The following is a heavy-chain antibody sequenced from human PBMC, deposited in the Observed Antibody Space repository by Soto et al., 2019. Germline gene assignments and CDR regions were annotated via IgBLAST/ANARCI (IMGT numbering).Heavy chain of an antibody. J-gene: IGHJ4*02. CDR2: INHSGST. Sequence: ASETLSLTCAVYGGSFSGYYWSWIRQPPGKGLEWIGEINHSGSTNYNPSLKSRVTISVDTSKNQFSLKLSSVTAADTAVYYCARGGLGYCSGGSCYRFDYWGQGTLVTVSS. CDR1: GGSFSGYY. CDR3: ARGGLGYCSGGSCYRFDY. D-gene: IGHD2-15*01. V-gene: IGHV4-34*01.